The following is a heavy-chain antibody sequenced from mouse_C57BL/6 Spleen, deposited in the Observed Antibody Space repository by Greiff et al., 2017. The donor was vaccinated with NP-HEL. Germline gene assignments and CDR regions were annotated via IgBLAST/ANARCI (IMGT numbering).Heavy chain of an antibody. CDR1: GYAFSSSW. CDR3: ARDTTVLDY. V-gene: IGHV1-82*01. CDR2: LYPGDGDT. J-gene: IGHJ2*01. D-gene: IGHD1-1*01. Sequence: QVQLQQSGPELVKPGASVKISCKASGYAFSSSWMNWVKQRPGKGLGGIGRLYPGDGDTNYNGKFKGKATLTADKSSSTAYMQLSSLTSEDSAVYFCARDTTVLDYWGQGTTLTVSS.